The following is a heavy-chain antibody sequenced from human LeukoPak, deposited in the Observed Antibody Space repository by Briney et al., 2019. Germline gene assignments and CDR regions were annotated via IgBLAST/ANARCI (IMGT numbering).Heavy chain of an antibody. J-gene: IGHJ6*02. CDR2: IIPILGVA. Sequence: SVKVSCKASGYTFTSYGISWVRQAPGQGLEWMGRIIPILGVANYAQKFQGRVTITADKSTSTAYMELSSLRSEDTAVYYCARDPQRIAVAGIKDYYYYYGMDVWGQGTTVTVSS. CDR3: ARDPQRIAVAGIKDYYYYYGMDV. V-gene: IGHV1-69*04. CDR1: GYTFTSYG. D-gene: IGHD6-19*01.